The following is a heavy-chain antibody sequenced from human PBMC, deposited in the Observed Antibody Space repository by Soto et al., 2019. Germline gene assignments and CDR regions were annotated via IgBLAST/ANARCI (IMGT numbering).Heavy chain of an antibody. CDR2: IYDSVNT. J-gene: IGHJ4*02. V-gene: IGHV4-31*03. Sequence: LSLTFTVSGDSLSSGGHYWSWIRQHPGKGLEWIGHIYDSVNTYYSPSLRSRVTISADMSKNQFSLNLRSVTAADTAVYYCARVDHRGYFAILTDYWGQGTLVTVSS. CDR3: ARVDHRGYFAILTDY. CDR1: GDSLSSGGHY. D-gene: IGHD3-9*01.